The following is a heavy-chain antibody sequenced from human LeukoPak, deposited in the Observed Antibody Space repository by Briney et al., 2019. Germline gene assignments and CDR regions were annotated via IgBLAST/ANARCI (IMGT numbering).Heavy chain of an antibody. D-gene: IGHD3-22*01. CDR3: ARTSNYFERSGYQSNREYFQH. J-gene: IGHJ1*01. V-gene: IGHV4-38-2*01. CDR2: ILHSGST. CDR1: GYSISSGYY. Sequence: KPSETLSLTCVVSGYSISSGYYWGWIRQPPGKGLEWIGSILHSGSTYYNPSLKSRVTISVDTSKNQFSLKLSSVTAADTAVYYCARTSNYFERSGYQSNREYFQHWGQGTLVTVSS.